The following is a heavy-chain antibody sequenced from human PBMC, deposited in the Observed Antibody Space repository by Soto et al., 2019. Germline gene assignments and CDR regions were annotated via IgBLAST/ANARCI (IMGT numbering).Heavy chain of an antibody. CDR2: IWYDRGDTT. CDR1: GFTFSSYG. D-gene: IGHD1-1*01. CDR3: AKDKPGTTSFDY. Sequence: GGSLRLSCAASGFTFSSYGMHWVRQAPGKGLEWVAVIWYDRGDTTHYADSVKGRFTISRDTSKNTLYLQLNTLRADDTAVYYCAKDKPGTTSFDYWGQGTLVTVSS. J-gene: IGHJ4*02. V-gene: IGHV3-33*06.